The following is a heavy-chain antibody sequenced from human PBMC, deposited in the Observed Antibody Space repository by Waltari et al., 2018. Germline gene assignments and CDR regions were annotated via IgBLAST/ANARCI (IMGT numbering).Heavy chain of an antibody. J-gene: IGHJ5*02. V-gene: IGHV4-39*01. CDR1: GGSISSSSYY. Sequence: QLQLQESGPGLVKPSETLSLTCTVSGGSISSSSYYWGWIRQHPGKGLEWIGSIYYSGSTYYNPSLKSRVTISVDTSKNQFSLKLSSVTAAETAVYYCARLDYGDYPWFDPWGQGTLVTVSS. D-gene: IGHD4-17*01. CDR3: ARLDYGDYPWFDP. CDR2: IYYSGST.